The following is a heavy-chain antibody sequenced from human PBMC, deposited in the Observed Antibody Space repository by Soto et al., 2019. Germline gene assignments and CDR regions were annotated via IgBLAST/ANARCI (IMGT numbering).Heavy chain of an antibody. CDR1: GFTFSSYA. CDR2: ISGSGGST. J-gene: IGHJ3*02. D-gene: IGHD3-16*02. CDR3: AKGVYDYIWGSCRPHDAFDI. V-gene: IGHV3-23*01. Sequence: GGSLRLSCAASGFTFSSYAMSWFRQAPGKGLEWVSAISGSGGSTYYADSVKGRFTISRDNSKNTLYLQMNSLRAEDTAVYYCAKGVYDYIWGSCRPHDAFDIWGQGTMVTVSS.